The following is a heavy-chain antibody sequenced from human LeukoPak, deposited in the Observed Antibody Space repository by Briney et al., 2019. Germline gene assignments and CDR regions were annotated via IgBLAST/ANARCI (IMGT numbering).Heavy chain of an antibody. CDR1: GFTFSSNY. V-gene: IGHV3-53*01. CDR3: ARDLDGGYFDY. D-gene: IGHD4-23*01. Sequence: GGSLRLSCAASGFTFSSNYMSWVRQAPGKGLEWVSVIYSGGSTYYADSVRGRFTISRDNSKNTLYLQMNSLRAEDTAVYYCARDLDGGYFDYWGQGTLVTVSS. CDR2: IYSGGST. J-gene: IGHJ4*02.